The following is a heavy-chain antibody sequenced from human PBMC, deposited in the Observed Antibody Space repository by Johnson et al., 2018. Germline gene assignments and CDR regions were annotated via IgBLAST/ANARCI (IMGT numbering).Heavy chain of an antibody. CDR2: IKSKTDGGTT. J-gene: IGHJ6*02. CDR3: TSTVTYYYYYGMDV. V-gene: IGHV3-15*01. Sequence: EVQLVEAGGGLVKPGGSLRLSCAASGFTFSNAWMSWVRQAPGKGLEWVGRIKSKTDGGTTDYAAPVKGRFTISREDSKNTLYLQMNSLKTEETAVYYCTSTVTYYYYYGMDVWGQGTTVTVSS. CDR1: GFTFSNAW. D-gene: IGHD4-11*01.